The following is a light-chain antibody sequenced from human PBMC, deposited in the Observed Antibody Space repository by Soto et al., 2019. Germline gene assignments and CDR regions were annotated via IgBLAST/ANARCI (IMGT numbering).Light chain of an antibody. CDR1: QSVRSK. J-gene: IGKJ1*01. CDR3: QRYNNWPPT. CDR2: GAS. Sequence: EIVMTQSPATLSVSPGERATLSCRASQSVRSKLAWYQQKPGQAPRLLIYGASTRATGIPARFSGSGSGTEFTLTISSLQSEDFAVYYCQRYNNWPPTFGQGTKVEIK. V-gene: IGKV3-15*01.